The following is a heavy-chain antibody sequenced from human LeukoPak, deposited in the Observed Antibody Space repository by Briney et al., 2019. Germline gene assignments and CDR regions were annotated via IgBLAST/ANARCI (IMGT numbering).Heavy chain of an antibody. CDR3: STWTDLYDY. CDR2: IRSKTDGGTT. J-gene: IGHJ4*02. CDR1: GFTFSNAW. Sequence: PWGSLSLSCAASGFTFSNAWMSWVRQAPGKGLDWVGRIRSKTDGGTTDHAASVKGRFTISRDDSNNMLYLQRNTLKTEDTAVYYCSTWTDLYDYWGQGTLVTLSS. V-gene: IGHV3-15*01. D-gene: IGHD3/OR15-3a*01.